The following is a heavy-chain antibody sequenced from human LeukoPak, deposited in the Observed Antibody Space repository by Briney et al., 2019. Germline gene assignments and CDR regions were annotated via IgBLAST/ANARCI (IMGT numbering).Heavy chain of an antibody. J-gene: IGHJ4*02. CDR2: ISGSGGST. CDR3: AKDISSGYDPVTVDY. V-gene: IGHV3-23*01. Sequence: GGSLRLSCAASGFTFSSYAMSWVRQAPGKGLEWVSAISGSGGSTYYADSVKGRFTISRDNSKNTLYPQMNSLRAEDTAVYYCAKDISSGYDPVTVDYWGQGTLVTVSS. D-gene: IGHD5-12*01. CDR1: GFTFSSYA.